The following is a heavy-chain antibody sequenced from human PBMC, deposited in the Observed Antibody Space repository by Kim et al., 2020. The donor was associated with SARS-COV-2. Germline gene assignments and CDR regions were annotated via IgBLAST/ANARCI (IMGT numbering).Heavy chain of an antibody. CDR3: AKDLAQGYDWNY. Sequence: YYADAGKGRFTISRDNSKNTVYLQMNSLRAEDTAVYYCAKDLAQGYDWNYWGQGTLVTVSS. J-gene: IGHJ4*02. V-gene: IGHV3-23*01. D-gene: IGHD1-1*01.